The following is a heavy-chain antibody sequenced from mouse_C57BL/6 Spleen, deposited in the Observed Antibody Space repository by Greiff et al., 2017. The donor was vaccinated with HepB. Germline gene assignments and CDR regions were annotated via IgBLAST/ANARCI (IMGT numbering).Heavy chain of an antibody. CDR2: INPNNGGT. D-gene: IGHD1-1*01. Sequence: VQLKQSGPELVKPGASVKISCKASGYTFTDYYMNWVKQSHGKSLEWIGDINPNNGGTSYNQKFKGKATLTVDKSSSTAYMELRSLTSEDSAVYYCARSIGFYYYGSSYYAMDYWGQGTSVTVSS. CDR1: GYTFTDYY. J-gene: IGHJ4*01. V-gene: IGHV1-26*01. CDR3: ARSIGFYYYGSSYYAMDY.